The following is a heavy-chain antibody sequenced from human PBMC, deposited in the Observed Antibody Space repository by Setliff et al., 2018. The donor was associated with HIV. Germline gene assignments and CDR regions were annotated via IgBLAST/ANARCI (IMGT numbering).Heavy chain of an antibody. V-gene: IGHV7-4-1*02. J-gene: IGHJ3*02. CDR1: GYTFTSYA. CDR2: ISTNTWNP. D-gene: IGHD2-8*01. CDR3: ARKQSWSSGGEAFDI. Sequence: ASVKVSCKASGYTFTSYAMNWVRQAPGQGLEWMGRISTNTWNPTYAQVFTGRFVFSVDTSVSTAYLQISSLKAEDTAVYYCARKQSWSSGGEAFDIWGQGTMVTVSS.